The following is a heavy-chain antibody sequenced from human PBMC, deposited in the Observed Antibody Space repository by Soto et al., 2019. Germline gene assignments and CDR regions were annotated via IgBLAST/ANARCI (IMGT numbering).Heavy chain of an antibody. CDR1: GASISSTSSGDW. J-gene: IGHJ4*02. CDR3: AKMVGTTLVDY. D-gene: IGHD1-26*01. Sequence: QVQLQESGPGLVKPSGTLSLTCTVSGASISSTSSGDWWSWVRQPPGKGLEWIGEIHHSGNSNYNPSRKSXXTXSXXKSKNQFSLRLSSVTAADTAVYYCAKMVGTTLVDYWGQGTLVTVSS. CDR2: IHHSGNS. V-gene: IGHV4-4*02.